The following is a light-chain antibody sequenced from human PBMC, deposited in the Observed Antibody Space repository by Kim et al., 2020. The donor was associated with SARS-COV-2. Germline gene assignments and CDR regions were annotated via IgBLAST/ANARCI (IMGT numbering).Light chain of an antibody. CDR3: NSRGSNDNVL. Sequence: VALGQTGRITCQGDSLRSYYETGYQQKPGQAPIVVIYGKNNRPSGIPDRFSGSSSGDTASLTITGTQAGDEADYYCNSRGSNDNVLFGGGTKLTVL. CDR2: GKN. V-gene: IGLV3-19*01. CDR1: SLRSYY. J-gene: IGLJ2*01.